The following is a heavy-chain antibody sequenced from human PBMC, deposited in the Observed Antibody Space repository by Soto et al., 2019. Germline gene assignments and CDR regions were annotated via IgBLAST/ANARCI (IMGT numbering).Heavy chain of an antibody. D-gene: IGHD3-3*01. V-gene: IGHV2-26*01. CDR1: GFSLSNARMG. Sequence: SGPTLVNPTETLTLTCTVSGFSLSNARMGVSWIRQPPGKALEWLAHIFSNDEKSYSTSLKSRLTISKDTSKSQVVLTMTNMDPVDTATYYCARIVPYYDFWSGYQYYFDYWGQGTLVTVSS. J-gene: IGHJ4*02. CDR3: ARIVPYYDFWSGYQYYFDY. CDR2: IFSNDEK.